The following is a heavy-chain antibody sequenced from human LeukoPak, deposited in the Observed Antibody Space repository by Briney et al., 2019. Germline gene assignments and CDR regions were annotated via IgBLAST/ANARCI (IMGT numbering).Heavy chain of an antibody. CDR1: GFTFRRYS. CDR3: ARGRGDTADFDH. D-gene: IGHD5-18*01. CDR2: ISSSSSYI. V-gene: IGHV3-21*01. Sequence: PGGSLRLSCAASGFTFRRYSMNWVRQALGKGLEWASTISSSSSYIYYADSVKGRFTISRDNAKNSVYLQMNSLRAEDTAVYYCARGRGDTADFDHWARGTLVSVS. J-gene: IGHJ4*02.